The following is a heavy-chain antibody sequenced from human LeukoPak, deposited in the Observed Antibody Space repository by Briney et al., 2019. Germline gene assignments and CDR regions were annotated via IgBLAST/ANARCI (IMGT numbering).Heavy chain of an antibody. CDR2: ICYSGST. V-gene: IGHV4-39*01. J-gene: IGHJ6*03. CDR1: GGSISSSSYY. CDR3: ARHPAYYDILTGYYPCYYYMDV. D-gene: IGHD3-9*01. Sequence: SETLSLTCTVSGGSISSSSYYWGWIRQPPGKGLEWIGSICYSGSTYYNPSLKSRVTISVDTSKNQFSLKLSSVTAADTAVYYCARHPAYYDILTGYYPCYYYMDVWGKGTTVTVSS.